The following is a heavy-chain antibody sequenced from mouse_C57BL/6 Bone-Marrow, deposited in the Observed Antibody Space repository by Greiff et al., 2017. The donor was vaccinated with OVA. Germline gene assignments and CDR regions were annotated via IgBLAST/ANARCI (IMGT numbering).Heavy chain of an antibody. CDR1: GYTFTSYW. CDR2: IHPNSGST. Sequence: QVQLKQSGAELVKPGASVKLSCKASGYTFTSYWMHWVKQRPGQGLEWIGMIHPNSGSTNYNEKFKSKATLTVDKSSSTAYMQLSSLTSEDSAVYYCARDSGTWLAYWGQGTLVTVSA. CDR3: ARDSGTWLAY. D-gene: IGHD3-3*01. J-gene: IGHJ3*01. V-gene: IGHV1-64*01.